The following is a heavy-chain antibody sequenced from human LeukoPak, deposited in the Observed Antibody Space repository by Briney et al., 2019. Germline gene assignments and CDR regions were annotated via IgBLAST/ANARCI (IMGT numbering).Heavy chain of an antibody. CDR3: ARQGLEEPDY. V-gene: IGHV4-39*01. J-gene: IGHJ4*02. CDR1: SGSVSSSSYY. D-gene: IGHD1-14*01. CDR2: IYYSGST. Sequence: SETLSLTCTVSSGSVSSSSYYWGWIRQPPGKGLEWIGNIYYSGSTYYNPPLKSRVTISVDTSKNQFSLKLSSVTAADTAVYYCARQGLEEPDYWGQGTLVTVSS.